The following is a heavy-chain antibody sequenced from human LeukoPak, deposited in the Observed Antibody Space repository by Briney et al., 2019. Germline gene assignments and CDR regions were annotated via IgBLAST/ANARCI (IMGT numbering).Heavy chain of an antibody. CDR2: IIPIFGTA. J-gene: IGHJ3*02. D-gene: IGHD3-10*01. V-gene: IGHV1-69*01. Sequence: ASVNVSCKASGGTFSSYAISWVRQAPGQGLEWMGGIIPIFGTANYAQKFQGRVTITADESTSTAYMELSSLRSEDTAVYYCARDQVGGSGSHDAFDIWGQGTMVTVSS. CDR3: ARDQVGGSGSHDAFDI. CDR1: GGTFSSYA.